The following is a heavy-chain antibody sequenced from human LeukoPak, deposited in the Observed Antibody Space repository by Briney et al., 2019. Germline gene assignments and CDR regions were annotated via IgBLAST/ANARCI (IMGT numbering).Heavy chain of an antibody. CDR2: ISGYNENT. Sequence: ASVKVSCKASGYTFTNYGVSWVRRAPGQGLEWMGWISGYNENTNYAQKLQGRVTMTTDTATSTAYMELRSLRSDDTAVYYCARAAYQLRLGEYSDYWGQGTLVTVSS. CDR3: ARAAYQLRLGEYSDY. CDR1: GYTFTNYG. D-gene: IGHD2-2*01. V-gene: IGHV1-18*01. J-gene: IGHJ4*02.